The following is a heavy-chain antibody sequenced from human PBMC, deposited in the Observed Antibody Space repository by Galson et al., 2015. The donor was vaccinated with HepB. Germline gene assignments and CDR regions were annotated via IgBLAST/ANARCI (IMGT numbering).Heavy chain of an antibody. CDR1: GFTFTSSA. J-gene: IGHJ4*02. Sequence: SVKVSCKASGFTFTSSAMQWVRQARGQRLEWIGWIVVGSGNTNYAQKFQERVTITRDMSTSTAYMELSSLRSEDTAVYYCAAYSWDTYYFDYWGQGTLVTVSS. D-gene: IGHD2-21*01. CDR2: IVVGSGNT. V-gene: IGHV1-58*02. CDR3: AAYSWDTYYFDY.